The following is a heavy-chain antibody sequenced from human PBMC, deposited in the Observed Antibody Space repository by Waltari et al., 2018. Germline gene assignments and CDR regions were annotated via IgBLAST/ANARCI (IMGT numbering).Heavy chain of an antibody. CDR1: GFTFSTYT. CDR2: ILYDVSKT. CDR3: TRGSTTAARCMDS. Sequence: QVQLVESGGGVVQPGRSLRLSCAASGFTFSTYTMHWVRQAAGKGLEWVELILYDVSKTYYADSVKGRFTISRDNSKNTLYLQMNSLRPDDRAVYYCTRGSTTAARCMDSWGQGTLVTVSS. J-gene: IGHJ4*02. V-gene: IGHV3-30*16. D-gene: IGHD6-6*01.